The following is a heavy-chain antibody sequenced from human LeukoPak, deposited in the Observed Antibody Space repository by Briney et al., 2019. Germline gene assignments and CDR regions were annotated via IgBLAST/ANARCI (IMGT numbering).Heavy chain of an antibody. Sequence: PGGSLRLSCAASGXXFSSYGMHWVXQAPGXGLEWLAVISYDGSNKYYADSVKGRFTISRDNSKNTLYLQMNSLRAEDTAVYYCAKEEQYSYAIWGQGTLVTVSS. V-gene: IGHV3-30*18. CDR2: ISYDGSNK. J-gene: IGHJ4*02. D-gene: IGHD5-18*01. CDR1: GXXFSSYG. CDR3: AKEEQYSYAI.